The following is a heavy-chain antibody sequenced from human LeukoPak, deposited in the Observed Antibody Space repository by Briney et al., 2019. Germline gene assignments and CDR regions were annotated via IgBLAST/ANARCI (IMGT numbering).Heavy chain of an antibody. CDR1: GFTISNYA. CDR3: ARSVAVTAPFYF. Sequence: PGGSLRLSCAASGFTISNYAMNWVRQAPGKGLEYVSGISVNGGRTYYANSVKGRFTISRDTSKNTLCLQMGSLRPEDMAVCYSARSVAVTAPFYFWGQGTLVTVSS. J-gene: IGHJ4*02. D-gene: IGHD2-21*02. CDR2: ISVNGGRT. V-gene: IGHV3-64*01.